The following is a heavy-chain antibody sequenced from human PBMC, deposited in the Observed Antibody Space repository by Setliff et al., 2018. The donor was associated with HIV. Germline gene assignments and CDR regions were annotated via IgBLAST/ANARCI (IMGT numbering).Heavy chain of an antibody. CDR1: GDSIRGYY. V-gene: IGHV4-4*08. Sequence: SETLSLTCTVSGDSIRGYYWSWIRQPPGKGLEWMGYIHTTGSITYNPSLRSRVTISLDTSKNQVSLSLASVTAADTAVYYCARDGGGSGWSLGEFDFWGQGTLVTVSS. J-gene: IGHJ4*02. CDR3: ARDGGGSGWSLGEFDF. D-gene: IGHD6-19*01. CDR2: IHTTGSI.